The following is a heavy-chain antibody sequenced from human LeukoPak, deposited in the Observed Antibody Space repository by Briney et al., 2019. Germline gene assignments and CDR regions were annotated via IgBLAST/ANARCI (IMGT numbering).Heavy chain of an antibody. Sequence: GGSLRLSCAASGFTFGSYGMSWVRQAPGKGLEWVSFITPNADRTSYADSVEGRFTISRDNPRNALYMQMNSLRDEDTALYYCAIMHGYYDGSGYWVQWGQGTLVTVSS. J-gene: IGHJ1*01. D-gene: IGHD3-22*01. CDR1: GFTFGSYG. CDR2: ITPNADRT. CDR3: AIMHGYYDGSGYWVQ. V-gene: IGHV3-23*01.